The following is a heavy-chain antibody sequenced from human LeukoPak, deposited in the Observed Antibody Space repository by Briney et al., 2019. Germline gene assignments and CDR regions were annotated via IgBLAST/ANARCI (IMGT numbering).Heavy chain of an antibody. D-gene: IGHD4-11*01. V-gene: IGHV6-1*01. CDR1: GDSVSYNIAA. Sequence: SQTLSLTCAISGDSVSYNIAAWNWIRQSPSRGLEWLGRTYYRSKWYNDYAGSVKSRITINPDTSKNQFSLQLNSVTPEDTAVYYCARDPGRSNYEAGDYYYYYYMDVWGKGTTVTVSS. CDR3: ARDPGRSNYEAGDYYYYYYMDV. J-gene: IGHJ6*03. CDR2: TYYRSKWYN.